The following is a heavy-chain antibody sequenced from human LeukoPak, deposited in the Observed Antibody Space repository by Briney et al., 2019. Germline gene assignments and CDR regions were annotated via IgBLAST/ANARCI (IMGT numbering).Heavy chain of an antibody. CDR2: VSGSGDST. Sequence: PGGSLRLSCAASGFTVNNYVMSWVRRAPGEGLEWVSFVSGSGDSTYYADSVKGRVTISRDNTKNTLYLQMNSLRVDDTAVYYCATYIGAIGYWGQGTLVTVSS. CDR3: ATYIGAIGY. D-gene: IGHD1-26*01. J-gene: IGHJ4*02. V-gene: IGHV3-23*01. CDR1: GFTVNNYV.